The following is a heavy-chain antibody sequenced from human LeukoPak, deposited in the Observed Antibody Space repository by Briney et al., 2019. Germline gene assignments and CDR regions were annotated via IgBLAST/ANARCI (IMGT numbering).Heavy chain of an antibody. CDR2: IYWDDDK. D-gene: IGHD3-10*01. V-gene: IGHV2-5*02. J-gene: IGHJ4*02. Sequence: SGPTLVKPTQTLTLTCTFSGFSLSTSGVGVGWIRQPPGKALEWLALIYWDDDKRYSPSLKSRLTITKDTSKNQEVLTMTNMDPVDTATYYCAHYGSGLYYFDYWGQGTLVTVSS. CDR1: GFSLSTSGVG. CDR3: AHYGSGLYYFDY.